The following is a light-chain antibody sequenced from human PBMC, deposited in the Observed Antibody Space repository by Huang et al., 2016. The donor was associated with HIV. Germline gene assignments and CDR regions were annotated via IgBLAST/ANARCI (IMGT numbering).Light chain of an antibody. Sequence: IQMTQSPTSLSASVGDRVSIACRASQSISTYLNWYQHKPGKAPKLLISSASALHSGVPSRFSGSGSGTDFTLTIRGLQLDDFATYYCQQSYSALSSFGPGTRL. CDR1: QSISTY. J-gene: IGKJ5*01. CDR2: SAS. CDR3: QQSYSALSS. V-gene: IGKV1-39*01.